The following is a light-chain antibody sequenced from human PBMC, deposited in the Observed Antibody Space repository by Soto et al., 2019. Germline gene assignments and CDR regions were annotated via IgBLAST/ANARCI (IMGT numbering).Light chain of an antibody. CDR2: EVT. Sequence: QSALTQPPSASGSPGQSVTISCTGTSSDVGGYNYVSWYQQHPGKAPKLMIYEVTKRPSGVPDRFSGSKSGNTASLTVSGRLADEEADYYCSSHAGISNVVFGGGTKLTVL. V-gene: IGLV2-8*01. CDR1: SSDVGGYNY. J-gene: IGLJ3*02. CDR3: SSHAGISNVV.